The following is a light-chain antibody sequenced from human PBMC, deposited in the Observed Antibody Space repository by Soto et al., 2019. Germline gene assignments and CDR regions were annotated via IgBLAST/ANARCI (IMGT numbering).Light chain of an antibody. CDR3: QQYNSDSRT. V-gene: IGKV1-5*03. J-gene: IGKJ1*01. Sequence: DIQRTQSPSTLSASVGDRVTITCRASQSICSWLDWYQQNPGKDPKLLIYKASSLESGVPSRFSGSRSGTEFTLTSSSLQPDDFATYYCQQYNSDSRTFGQGTKVEIK. CDR1: QSICSW. CDR2: KAS.